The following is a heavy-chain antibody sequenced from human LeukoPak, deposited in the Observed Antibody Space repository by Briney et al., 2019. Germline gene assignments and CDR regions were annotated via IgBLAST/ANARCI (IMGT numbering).Heavy chain of an antibody. Sequence: GGSLRLSCAASGVTLSDHHMDWVRQAPGKGLEWVGRTRNKARRYTTEYAASVKGRFTISRDDSNNSLYLQMNGLKTEDTAVYYCARDGGEGDNSAFDIWGQGTMVTVSS. CDR2: TRNKARRYTT. D-gene: IGHD3-16*01. CDR3: ARDGGEGDNSAFDI. V-gene: IGHV3-72*01. CDR1: GVTLSDHH. J-gene: IGHJ3*02.